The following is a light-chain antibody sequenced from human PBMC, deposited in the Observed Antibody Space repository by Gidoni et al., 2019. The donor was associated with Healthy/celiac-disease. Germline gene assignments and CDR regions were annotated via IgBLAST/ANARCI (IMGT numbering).Light chain of an antibody. J-gene: IGLJ2*01. CDR1: SSDVGGYNY. V-gene: IGLV2-14*03. CDR3: SSYTSSSTRV. CDR2: DVS. Sequence: QSALTQPASVSGSPGQSITISCTGTSSDVGGYNYVSWYQQHPGKAPNLMIYDVSNRPSGVSNRFSGSKSGNTASLTISGLQAEDAADYYCSSYTSSSTRVFGGWTKLTVL.